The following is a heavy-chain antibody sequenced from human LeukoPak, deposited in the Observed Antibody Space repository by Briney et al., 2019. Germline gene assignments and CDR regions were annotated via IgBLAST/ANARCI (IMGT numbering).Heavy chain of an antibody. D-gene: IGHD5-24*01. V-gene: IGHV4-59*08. CDR1: GGSLDYYY. CDR3: ASLDGYSTFDP. Sequence: SSETLSLTCTVSGGSLDYYYWSWIRQAPGKGLEWIAHIYYDGSPNYNPSLRSRVTISVDTSKNQFSLKLTSVTAADTAIYYCASLDGYSTFDPWGPGILVTVSS. CDR2: IYYDGSP. J-gene: IGHJ5*02.